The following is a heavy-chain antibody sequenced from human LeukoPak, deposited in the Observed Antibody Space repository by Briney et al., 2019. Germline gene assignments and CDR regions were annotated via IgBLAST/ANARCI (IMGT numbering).Heavy chain of an antibody. CDR2: IYYSGTT. Sequence: SETLSLTCTVSGGSISSSSYYWGWIRQPPGKGLEWIGSIYYSGTTYYNPSLKSRVTISVDTSKNQFSLKLSSVTAADTAVYYCARGLFDSSGYHDAFDIWGQGTMVTVSS. D-gene: IGHD3-22*01. CDR3: ARGLFDSSGYHDAFDI. CDR1: GGSISSSSYY. J-gene: IGHJ3*02. V-gene: IGHV4-39*01.